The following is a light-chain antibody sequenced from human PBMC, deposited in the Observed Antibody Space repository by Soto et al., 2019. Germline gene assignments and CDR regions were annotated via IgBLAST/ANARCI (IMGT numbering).Light chain of an antibody. J-gene: IGKJ1*01. CDR1: QGISSY. Sequence: DIQLTQSPSFLSASVGDRVTITCRASQGISSYLAWYQQKPGKAPKLLIYAASSLQSGVPLRFSGSGSGTDFTLTISSLQPEDFATYYCQQSFSTPRTFGQGTKVDIK. CDR3: QQSFSTPRT. CDR2: AAS. V-gene: IGKV1-39*01.